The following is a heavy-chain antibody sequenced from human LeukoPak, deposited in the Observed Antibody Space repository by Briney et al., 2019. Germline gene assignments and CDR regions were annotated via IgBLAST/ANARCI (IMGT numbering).Heavy chain of an antibody. CDR1: GFTFSNYG. CDR3: AKARNNYDYSGFSALDY. J-gene: IGHJ4*02. CDR2: IWYDGSNK. D-gene: IGHD3-22*01. Sequence: PGRSLRLSCVASGFTFSNYGMHWVRQAPGMGLEWVAVIWYDGSNKNYRDSVRGRFTISRDNFKNTLYLEMNSLRAEDTAVYYCAKARNNYDYSGFSALDYWGQGTLVTVAS. V-gene: IGHV3-33*06.